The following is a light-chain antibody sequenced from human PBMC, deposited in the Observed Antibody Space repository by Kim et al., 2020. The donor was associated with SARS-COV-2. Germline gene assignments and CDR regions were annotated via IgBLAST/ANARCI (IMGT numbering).Light chain of an antibody. Sequence: SVGDRVTITCQASQDISNYLNWYQQKPGKAPKLLIYDASNLETGVPSRFSGSGSGTDFTFTISSLQPEDIATYYCQQYDNLPLFTFGPGTQGGYQT. J-gene: IGKJ3*01. CDR3: QQYDNLPLFT. V-gene: IGKV1-33*01. CDR1: QDISNY. CDR2: DAS.